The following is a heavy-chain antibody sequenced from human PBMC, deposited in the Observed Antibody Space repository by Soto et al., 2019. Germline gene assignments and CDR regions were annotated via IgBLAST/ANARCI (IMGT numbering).Heavy chain of an antibody. CDR2: ISPGSRYP. CDR1: GFTFGDSY. J-gene: IGHJ5*02. V-gene: IGHV3-11*06. D-gene: IGHD2-15*01. CDR3: VRGGGGGLFDP. Sequence: GGSLRLSCAGSGFTFGDSYMSWIRQAPGKGLEWLSYISPGSRYPAYADSVKGRFTISRDNAKRSLYLQTMSLTAEDTAIYYCVRGGGGGLFDPWGQGTMVTVPQ.